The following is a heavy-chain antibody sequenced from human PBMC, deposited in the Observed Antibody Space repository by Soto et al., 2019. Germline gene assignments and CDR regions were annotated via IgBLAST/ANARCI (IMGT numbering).Heavy chain of an antibody. Sequence: GESLKISCKGSGYSFTSYWIGWVRQMPGKGLEWMGIIYPGDSDTRYSPSFQGQVTISADKSISTAYLQWSSLKASDTAMYYCARGGDKVVPASYGMDVWGQGTTATVSS. CDR1: GYSFTSYW. CDR3: ARGGDKVVPASYGMDV. J-gene: IGHJ6*02. D-gene: IGHD2-2*01. V-gene: IGHV5-51*01. CDR2: IYPGDSDT.